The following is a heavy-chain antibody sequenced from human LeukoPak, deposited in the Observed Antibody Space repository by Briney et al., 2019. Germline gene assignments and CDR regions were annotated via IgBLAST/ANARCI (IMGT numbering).Heavy chain of an antibody. D-gene: IGHD4-17*01. Sequence: GGSLRLSCAASGFTFSNYAMGWVRQAPGKGLERVSAISGSGGSTYYADSVKGRFTISRDNSKNTLYLQMNRLRAEDTAVYYCARDHGYGDYHTLAYYYYYMDVWGKGTTVTVSS. CDR1: GFTFSNYA. V-gene: IGHV3-23*01. CDR3: ARDHGYGDYHTLAYYYYYMDV. CDR2: ISGSGGST. J-gene: IGHJ6*03.